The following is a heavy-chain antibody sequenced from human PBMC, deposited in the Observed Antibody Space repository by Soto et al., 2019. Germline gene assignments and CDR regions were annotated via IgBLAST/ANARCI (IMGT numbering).Heavy chain of an antibody. D-gene: IGHD3-22*01. CDR1: GFTFSSYG. CDR3: AHLLDYDSSGYKDY. V-gene: IGHV3-30*03. Sequence: QVQLVESGGGVVQPGRSLRLSCAASGFTFSSYGMHWVRQAPGKGLEWVAVISYDGSNKYYADSVKGRFTISRDNSKNTLYLQMNSLRAEDTAVYYCAHLLDYDSSGYKDYWGQGTLVTVSS. J-gene: IGHJ4*02. CDR2: ISYDGSNK.